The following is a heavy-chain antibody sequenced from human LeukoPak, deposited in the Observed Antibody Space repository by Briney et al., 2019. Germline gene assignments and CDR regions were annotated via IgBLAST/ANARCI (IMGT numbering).Heavy chain of an antibody. CDR1: GFTFSSYW. Sequence: QPGGSLRLSCAVSGFTFSSYWMHWVRQAPGKGLEWVSVIYSGGSTYYADSVKGRFTISRDNSKNTLYLQMNSLRAEDTAVYYCARDMSYYDSTSDYWGQGTLVTVSS. CDR2: IYSGGST. CDR3: ARDMSYYDSTSDY. D-gene: IGHD3-22*01. V-gene: IGHV3-66*01. J-gene: IGHJ4*02.